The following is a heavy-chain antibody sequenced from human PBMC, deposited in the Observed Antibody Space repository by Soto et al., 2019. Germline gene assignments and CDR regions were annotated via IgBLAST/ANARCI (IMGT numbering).Heavy chain of an antibody. CDR3: AKRERDGGNPFDY. CDR1: GFTFSSYA. D-gene: IGHD2-15*01. J-gene: IGHJ4*02. V-gene: IGHV3-23*01. CDR2: ISGSGGST. Sequence: QPVGSLRLSGAASGFTFSSYAMSWVRQAPGKGLEWVSAISGSGGSTYYADSVKGRFTISRDNSKNTLYLQMNSLRAEDTAVYYCAKRERDGGNPFDYWGQGTLVTVSS.